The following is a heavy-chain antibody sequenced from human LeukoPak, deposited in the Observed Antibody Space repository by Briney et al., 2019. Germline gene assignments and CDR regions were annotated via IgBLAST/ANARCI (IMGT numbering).Heavy chain of an antibody. CDR2: IKQDGSEK. CDR1: GFTFSSYW. Sequence: GGSLRLSCAASGFTFSSYWMSWVRQAPGKGLECVANIKQDGSEKYYVDSVKGRFTISRDNAKNSLYLQMNSLRAEDTAVYYCAKDLTRGYSYGPNMGIFDYWGQGTLVTVSS. J-gene: IGHJ4*02. CDR3: AKDLTRGYSYGPNMGIFDY. D-gene: IGHD5-18*01. V-gene: IGHV3-7*01.